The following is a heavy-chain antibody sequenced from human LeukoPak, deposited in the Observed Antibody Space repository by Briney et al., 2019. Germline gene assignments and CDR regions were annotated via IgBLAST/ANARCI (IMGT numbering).Heavy chain of an antibody. Sequence: ASVKVSCKASGYTFTVYYMHWVRHAPVQGLEWMGWINPNSGGTNYAQKFQGRVTMNRDTSISTAYMELSRLRSDDTAVYYCARALREGSSSWFHEYYYYYGMDVWGQGTTVTVSS. J-gene: IGHJ6*02. CDR3: ARALREGSSSWFHEYYYYYGMDV. CDR1: GYTFTVYY. V-gene: IGHV1-2*02. D-gene: IGHD6-13*01. CDR2: INPNSGGT.